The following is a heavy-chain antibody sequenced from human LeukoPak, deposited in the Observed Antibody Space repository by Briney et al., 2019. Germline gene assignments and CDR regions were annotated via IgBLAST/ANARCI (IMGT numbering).Heavy chain of an antibody. CDR3: ARAEFTMPAD. D-gene: IGHD2-2*01. CDR1: GLSISSGVYY. J-gene: IGHJ4*02. Sequence: SETLSLTCTVSGLSISSGVYYWRWIRQPPGKGLEWIGYIYYSGSNHHNPSLKRRVTIPVETSNHPFSLTLSSWTAAHTAVYSWARAEFTMPADWGQGTPVAASS. V-gene: IGHV4-30-4*01. CDR2: IYYSGSN.